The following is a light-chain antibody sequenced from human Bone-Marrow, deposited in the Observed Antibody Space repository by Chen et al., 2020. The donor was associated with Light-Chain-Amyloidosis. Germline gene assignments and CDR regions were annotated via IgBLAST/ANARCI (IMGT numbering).Light chain of an antibody. J-gene: IGLJ3*02. V-gene: IGLV6-57*01. Sequence: NFMLTQPHSVSGSPGKTVIISCTRSSGSIATNYMQWYQQRPGSSPTTVIYEDDQRPSGVPDRFSGSIDRSSNSASLTISGLKTEDEADYYCQSYQGSSQGVFGGGTKLTVL. CDR3: QSYQGSSQGV. CDR1: SGSIATNY. CDR2: EDD.